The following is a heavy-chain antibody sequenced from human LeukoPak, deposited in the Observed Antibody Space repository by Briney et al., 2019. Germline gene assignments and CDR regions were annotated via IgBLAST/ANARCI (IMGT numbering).Heavy chain of an antibody. J-gene: IGHJ4*02. V-gene: IGHV4-34*01. CDR3: ARHQWRIAARKYYFDY. CDR2: INHSGST. CDR1: GGSFSGYY. D-gene: IGHD6-13*01. Sequence: SETLSLTCAVYGGSFSGYYWSWIRQPPGKGLEWIGEINHSGSTNYNPSLKSRVTISVDTSKNQFSLKLSSVTAADTAVYYCARHQWRIAARKYYFDYWGQGTLVTVSS.